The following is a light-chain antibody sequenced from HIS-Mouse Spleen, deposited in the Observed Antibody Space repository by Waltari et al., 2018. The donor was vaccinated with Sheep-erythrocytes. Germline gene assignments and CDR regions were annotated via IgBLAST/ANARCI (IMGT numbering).Light chain of an antibody. CDR1: SGYSNYK. CDR3: GADHGSGSNFVYV. J-gene: IGLJ1*01. V-gene: IGLV9-49*01. CDR2: VGTGGIVG. Sequence: QPVLTQPPSASASLGASVTLTCTLSSGYSNYKVDWYQQRPGKGPRFVMRVGTGGIVGSKGDGIPDRFSVLGSGLNRYLTIKNIQEVDESDYHCGADHGSGSNFVYVFGTGTKVTVL.